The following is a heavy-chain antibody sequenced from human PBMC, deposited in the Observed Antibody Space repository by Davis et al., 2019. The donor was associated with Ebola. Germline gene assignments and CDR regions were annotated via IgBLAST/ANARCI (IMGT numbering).Heavy chain of an antibody. CDR2: MNPKSANT. CDR3: ARDLATSSGAHFFYFGMDV. Sequence: AASVKVSCKASEYTFTSYDINWVRQATGQGLEWVGWMNPKSANTGYAEKFQGRVTLTKDRATSTVYMELRSLTSDDTAVYYCARDLATSSGAHFFYFGMDVWGEGTSVAVSS. J-gene: IGHJ6*04. V-gene: IGHV1-8*01. CDR1: EYTFTSYD. D-gene: IGHD3-10*01.